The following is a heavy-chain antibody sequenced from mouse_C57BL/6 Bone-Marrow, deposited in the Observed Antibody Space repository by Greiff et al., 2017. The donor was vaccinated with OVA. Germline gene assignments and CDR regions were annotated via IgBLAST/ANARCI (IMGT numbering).Heavy chain of an antibody. V-gene: IGHV1-80*01. Sequence: QVQLQQSGAELVKPGASVKISCKASGYAFSSYWMNWVKQRPGKGLEWIGQIYPGDGDTNYNGKFKGKATLTADKSSSTAYMQLSSLTSEDSAVYFCARLTRFFFYYYAMDYWGQGTSVTVSS. CDR3: ARLTRFFFYYYAMDY. J-gene: IGHJ4*01. D-gene: IGHD2-14*01. CDR1: GYAFSSYW. CDR2: IYPGDGDT.